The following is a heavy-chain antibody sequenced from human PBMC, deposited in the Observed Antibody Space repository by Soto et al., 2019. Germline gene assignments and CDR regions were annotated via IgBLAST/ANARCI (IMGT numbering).Heavy chain of an antibody. Sequence: QLQLQESVPGLVKPSETLSLTCTVYGSSISTSSYYWGWTRQPPGKGLVWIGSIYYSGSTYYNPSLKRRVAVSVDTSKTLFSLKLRALAAADTAVYSGARHTPAISISDHWGQGALVTVSS. CDR1: GSSISTSSYY. D-gene: IGHD2-15*01. V-gene: IGHV4-39*01. J-gene: IGHJ4*02. CDR3: ARHTPAISISDH. CDR2: IYYSGST.